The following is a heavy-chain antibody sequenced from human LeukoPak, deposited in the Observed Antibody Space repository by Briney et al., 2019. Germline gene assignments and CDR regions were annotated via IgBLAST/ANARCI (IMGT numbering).Heavy chain of an antibody. J-gene: IGHJ4*02. CDR2: IRYDGSNK. CDR3: AKDLSSLINYYDSSGYFNFDY. CDR1: GFTFSSYG. Sequence: GGSLRLSCAASGFTFSSYGMHWVRQAPGKGLEWVAFIRYDGSNKYYADSVKGRFTITRDNSKNTLYLQMNSLRAEDTAVYYCAKDLSSLINYYDSSGYFNFDYWGQGTLVTVSS. V-gene: IGHV3-30*02. D-gene: IGHD3-22*01.